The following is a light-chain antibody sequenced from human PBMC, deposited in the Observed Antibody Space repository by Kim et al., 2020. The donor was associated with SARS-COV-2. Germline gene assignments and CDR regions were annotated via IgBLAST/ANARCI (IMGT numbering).Light chain of an antibody. Sequence: PGKTARITCGGNNIGSKSVHWYQQKPGQAPVLVVYDDNDRPSGIPERFSGSNSGNTATLTISRVEAGDEADYYCQVWDSSSDHVVFGGGTQLTVL. CDR3: QVWDSSSDHVV. V-gene: IGLV3-21*03. CDR2: DDN. CDR1: NIGSKS. J-gene: IGLJ3*02.